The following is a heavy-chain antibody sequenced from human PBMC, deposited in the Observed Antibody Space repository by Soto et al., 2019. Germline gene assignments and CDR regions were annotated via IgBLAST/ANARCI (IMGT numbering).Heavy chain of an antibody. CDR3: ARDRGYSYGPYYYYGMDV. CDR1: GGTFSSYA. CDR2: IIPIFGTA. Sequence: QVQLVQSGAEVKKPGSSVKVSCKASGGTFSSYAISWVRQAPGQGLEWMGGIIPIFGTANYAQKFQGRVTITADESMSTAYMELSSLRSEDTAVYYCARDRGYSYGPYYYYGMDVWGQGTTVTVSS. D-gene: IGHD5-18*01. J-gene: IGHJ6*02. V-gene: IGHV1-69*01.